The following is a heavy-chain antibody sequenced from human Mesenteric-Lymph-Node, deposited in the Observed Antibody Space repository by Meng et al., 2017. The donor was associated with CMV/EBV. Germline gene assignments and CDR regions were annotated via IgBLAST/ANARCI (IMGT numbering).Heavy chain of an antibody. D-gene: IGHD4-17*01. Sequence: CTVSGGSISSNYWSWIRQHPGKGLEWIGYIYYSGSTYYNPSLKSRVTISVDTSKNQFSLKLSSVTAADTAVYYCARDNTTVDYFDYWGQGTLVTVSS. J-gene: IGHJ4*02. CDR3: ARDNTTVDYFDY. V-gene: IGHV4-31*03. CDR2: IYYSGST. CDR1: GGSISSNY.